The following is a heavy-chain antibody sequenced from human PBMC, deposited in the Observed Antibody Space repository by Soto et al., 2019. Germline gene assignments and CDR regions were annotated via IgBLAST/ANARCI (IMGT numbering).Heavy chain of an antibody. J-gene: IGHJ4*02. CDR3: AKNPVYYYDSTGYHFDY. V-gene: IGHV3-23*01. Sequence: GGSLRLSCAASEFTFSNYAMSWVRQAPGKGLEWVSAISYGGGTTYYADSVKGRFTISRDNSKNTLYLQMNSLRAEDTAVYYCAKNPVYYYDSTGYHFDYWGQGTLVTVSS. CDR2: ISYGGGTT. CDR1: EFTFSNYA. D-gene: IGHD3-22*01.